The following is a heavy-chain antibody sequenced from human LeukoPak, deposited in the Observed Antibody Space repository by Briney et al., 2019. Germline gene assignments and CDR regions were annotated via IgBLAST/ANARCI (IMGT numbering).Heavy chain of an antibody. CDR2: INPNSGGT. D-gene: IGHD5-24*01. CDR1: GYTFTGYY. J-gene: IGHJ6*03. Sequence: ASVTVSCKASGYTFTGYYMHWVRQAPGQGLEWMGWINPNSGGTNYAQKFQGRVTMTRDTSISTAYMELSRLRSDDTAVYYCAREGGKMATIRPIYYYYYMDVWGKGTTVTVSS. V-gene: IGHV1-2*02. CDR3: AREGGKMATIRPIYYYYYMDV.